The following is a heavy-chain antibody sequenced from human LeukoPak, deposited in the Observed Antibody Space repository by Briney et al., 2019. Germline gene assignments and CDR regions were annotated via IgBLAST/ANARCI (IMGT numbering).Heavy chain of an antibody. D-gene: IGHD4-17*01. CDR2: IYYSGST. CDR3: ARVPGGDYVRYYYYYYMDV. V-gene: IGHV4-59*01. Sequence: SETLSLTCTVSGGSISSYYWSWIRQPPGKGLEWIGYIYYSGSTNYNPSLKSRVTTSVDTSKNQFSLKLSSVTAADTAVYYCARVPGGDYVRYYYYYYMDVWGKGTTVTVSS. J-gene: IGHJ6*03. CDR1: GGSISSYY.